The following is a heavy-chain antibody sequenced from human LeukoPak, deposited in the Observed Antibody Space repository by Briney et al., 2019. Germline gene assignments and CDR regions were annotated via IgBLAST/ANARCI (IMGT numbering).Heavy chain of an antibody. V-gene: IGHV3-33*01. CDR3: AREVAPLYFHYGMDV. D-gene: IGHD2-21*01. J-gene: IGHJ6*01. CDR1: GFTFSSCG. Sequence: PGGSRRLSCAASGFTFSSCGMHWVRQAPGKGLEWVAVTWYDGRNNYYAASLKGRFTISRDDSKTTVYLLMNSLRAEDTAVYYCAREVAPLYFHYGMDVWGEGTTVTVSP. CDR2: TWYDGRNN.